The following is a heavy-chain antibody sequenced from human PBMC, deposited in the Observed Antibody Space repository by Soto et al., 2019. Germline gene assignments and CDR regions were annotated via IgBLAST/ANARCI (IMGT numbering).Heavy chain of an antibody. CDR3: ARLPRITIFGVVKAANWFDP. V-gene: IGHV5-10-1*01. Sequence: PGESLKISCKGSGYSFTSYLISWVRQMPGKGLEWMGRIDPSYSYTNYAPSLQGHHPISADKSISTPYLQWSSLKALDTAMYYCARLPRITIFGVVKAANWFDPWGQGTLVTVSS. D-gene: IGHD3-3*01. CDR1: GYSFTSYL. J-gene: IGHJ5*02. CDR2: IDPSYSYT.